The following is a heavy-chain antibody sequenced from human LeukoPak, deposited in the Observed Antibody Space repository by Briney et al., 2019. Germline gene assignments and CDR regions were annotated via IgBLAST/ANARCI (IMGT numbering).Heavy chain of an antibody. CDR2: ISSSGSTI. V-gene: IGHV3-48*03. CDR3: ARDYGGSSPFDY. Sequence: GGSLRLSCAASGFTFSSYEMHWVRQAPGKGLEWVSYISSSGSTIYYADSVKGRFTISRDNAKNSLYLQMNSLRAEDTAVYYCARDYGGSSPFDYWGQGTLATVSS. CDR1: GFTFSSYE. J-gene: IGHJ4*02. D-gene: IGHD4-23*01.